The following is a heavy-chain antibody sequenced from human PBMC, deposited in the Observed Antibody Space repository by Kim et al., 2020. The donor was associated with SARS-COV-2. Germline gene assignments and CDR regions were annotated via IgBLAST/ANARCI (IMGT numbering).Heavy chain of an antibody. J-gene: IGHJ6*02. D-gene: IGHD5-12*01. CDR1: GGSISSGDYY. CDR2: IYYSGST. Sequence: SETLSLTCTVSGGSISSGDYYWSWIRQPPGKGLEWIGYIYYSGSTYYNPSLKSRVTISVDTSKNQFSLKLSSVTAADTAVYYCARGSGIVATIFLGLMDVWGQGTTVTVSS. CDR3: ARGSGIVATIFLGLMDV. V-gene: IGHV4-30-4*01.